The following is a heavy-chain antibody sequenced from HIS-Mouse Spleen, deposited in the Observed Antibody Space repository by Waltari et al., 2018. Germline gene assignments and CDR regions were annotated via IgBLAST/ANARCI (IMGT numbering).Heavy chain of an antibody. V-gene: IGHV4-39*07. D-gene: IGHD6-13*01. CDR1: GGSISSSSYY. CDR3: AREIPYSSSWYDWYFDL. J-gene: IGHJ2*01. Sequence: QLQLQESGPGLVKPSETLSLTCTVPGGSISSSSYYWGWIRQPPGKGRDWIGGIYYSGSTDYNPSLKSRVTISVDTSKNQFSLKLSSVTAADTAVYYCAREIPYSSSWYDWYFDLWGRGTLVTVSS. CDR2: IYYSGST.